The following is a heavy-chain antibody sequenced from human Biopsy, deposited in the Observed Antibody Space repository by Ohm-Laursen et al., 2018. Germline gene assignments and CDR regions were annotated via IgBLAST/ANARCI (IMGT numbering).Heavy chain of an antibody. CDR2: ISEPSSHI. D-gene: IGHD6-6*01. Sequence: SPRLSCTASGFSVCSYDMNSVRQAPGKGLEWISYISEPSSHIYDADSVRGRFTVARDIAKNSLYLQLNSLRVEDTAVYYCARDSSRRAREGGMDVWGQGTTVTVSS. CDR1: GFSVCSYD. CDR3: ARDSSRRAREGGMDV. V-gene: IGHV3-21*01. J-gene: IGHJ6*02.